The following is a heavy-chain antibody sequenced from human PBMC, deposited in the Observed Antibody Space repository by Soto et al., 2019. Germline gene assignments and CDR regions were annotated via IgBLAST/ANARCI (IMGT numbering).Heavy chain of an antibody. V-gene: IGHV3-23*01. J-gene: IGHJ4*02. D-gene: IGHD4-17*01. Sequence: GGSLRLSCAASGFTFSSYAMSWVRQAPGKGLEWVSAISGSGGSTYYADSVKGRFTISRDNSKNTLYLQMNSLRAEDTAVYYCAKAITVRYGDYVWFDYWGQGTLVTVSS. CDR2: ISGSGGST. CDR3: AKAITVRYGDYVWFDY. CDR1: GFTFSSYA.